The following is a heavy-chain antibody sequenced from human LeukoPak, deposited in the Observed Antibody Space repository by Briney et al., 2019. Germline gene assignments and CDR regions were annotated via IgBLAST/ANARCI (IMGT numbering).Heavy chain of an antibody. V-gene: IGHV3-33*01. J-gene: IGHJ4*02. CDR1: GFIFSNYG. D-gene: IGHD6-19*01. Sequence: GGSLRLSCEVSGFIFSNYGMHWVRQAPGKGLEWVALIWYDGRKFHADSVKGRFTISRDNSANTLYLQMSSLRVKDTAVYYCAREWGRIAVAGGPGYWGQGALVTVSS. CDR2: IWYDGRK. CDR3: AREWGRIAVAGGPGY.